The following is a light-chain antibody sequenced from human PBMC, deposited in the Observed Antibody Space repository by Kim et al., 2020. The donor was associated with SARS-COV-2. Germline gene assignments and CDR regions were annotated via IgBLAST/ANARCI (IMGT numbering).Light chain of an antibody. Sequence: DIQMTQSPSSLSASVGDRVTIACRASQSISTYLSWYQHKPGQAPKLLIYISSSLQSGVPSRFSGSGSGTDFTLTISRLQPEDFATYYCQQSYTTPLTFGGGTKVDIK. V-gene: IGKV1-39*01. CDR3: QQSYTTPLT. CDR2: ISS. CDR1: QSISTY. J-gene: IGKJ4*01.